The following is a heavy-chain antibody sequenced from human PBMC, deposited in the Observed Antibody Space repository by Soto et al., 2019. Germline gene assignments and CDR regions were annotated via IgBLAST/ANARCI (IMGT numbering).Heavy chain of an antibody. Sequence: ASVKVSCKASGYTFTSYGISWVRQAPGQGLEWMGWISAYNGNTNYAQKLQGRVTMTTDTSTSTAYMELRSLRSDDTAVYYCARIPPFGYYYYGQDVWGQGTTDPVSS. V-gene: IGHV1-18*01. CDR1: GYTFTSYG. J-gene: IGHJ6*02. CDR3: ARIPPFGYYYYGQDV. CDR2: ISAYNGNT. D-gene: IGHD3-3*01.